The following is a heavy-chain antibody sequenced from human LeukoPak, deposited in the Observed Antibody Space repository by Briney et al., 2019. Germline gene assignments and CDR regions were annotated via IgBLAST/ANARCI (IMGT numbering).Heavy chain of an antibody. J-gene: IGHJ5*02. V-gene: IGHV4-59*08. CDR2: IYYSGST. Sequence: SETLSLTCTVSGGSISSYYWSWIRQPPGKGLEWIGYIYYSGSTNYNPSLKSRVTISVDTSKNQFSLKLSSVTAADTAVYYCARRSRGSGSYYSLRNWFDPWGQGTLVTVSS. D-gene: IGHD3-10*01. CDR1: GGSISSYY. CDR3: ARRSRGSGSYYSLRNWFDP.